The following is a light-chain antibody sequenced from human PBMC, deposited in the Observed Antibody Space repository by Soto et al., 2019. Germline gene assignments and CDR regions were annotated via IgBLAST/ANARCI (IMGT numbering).Light chain of an antibody. J-gene: IGKJ1*01. CDR2: DAS. CDR3: QQSYGSPPT. V-gene: IGKV1-39*01. CDR1: QGIRND. Sequence: IQMTQSPSSLSASVGDRVTITCRASQGIRNDLGWYQQKPGKVPKLLIYDASTLQSGVPSRFSGSGSGTDFTLTISSLQPEDFATYYCQQSYGSPPTFGQGTKVDIK.